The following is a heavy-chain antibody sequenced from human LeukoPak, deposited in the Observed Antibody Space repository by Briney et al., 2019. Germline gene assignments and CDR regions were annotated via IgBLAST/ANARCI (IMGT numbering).Heavy chain of an antibody. V-gene: IGHV4-39*01. Sequence: SETLSLTCTVSGGSISSSSYYWGWTRQPPGKGLEWIGSIYYSGSTYYNPSLKSRVTISVDTSKNQFSLKLSCVTAADTAVYYCARRVATAYNWFDPSGRGTLVTVSS. J-gene: IGHJ5*02. D-gene: IGHD5-12*01. CDR1: GGSISSSSYY. CDR2: IYYSGST. CDR3: ARRVATAYNWFDP.